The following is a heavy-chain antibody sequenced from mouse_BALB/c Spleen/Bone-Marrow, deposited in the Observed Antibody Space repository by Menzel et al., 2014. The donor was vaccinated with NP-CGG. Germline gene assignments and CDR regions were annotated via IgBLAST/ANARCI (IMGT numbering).Heavy chain of an antibody. D-gene: IGHD4-1*01. CDR3: ARWEDYAMDY. CDR1: GFNIKDTY. V-gene: IGHV14-3*02. J-gene: IGHJ4*01. Sequence: VQLQQSGAELVKPGASVKLSCTASGFNIKDTYMHWVKQRPEQGLEWIGRIDPANGTTKYDPKFQGKATISADTSSNTAYLQLSSLTSEDTAVYYCARWEDYAMDYWGQGTSVTVSS. CDR2: IDPANGTT.